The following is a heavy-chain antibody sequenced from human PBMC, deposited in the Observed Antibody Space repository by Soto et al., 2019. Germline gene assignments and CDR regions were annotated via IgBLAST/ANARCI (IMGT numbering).Heavy chain of an antibody. CDR1: GGSISSYY. J-gene: IGHJ4*02. D-gene: IGHD3-3*02. CDR2: IYYSGST. Sequence: QVQLQESGPGLVKPSETLSLTCTVSGGSISSYYWSWIRQPPGKGLEWIGYIYYSGSTNYNPSLKSRVTISVDTSKNRFSLKLSSVTAADTGVYYCERSRIFGSGLYYFDYWGQGTLVTVSS. CDR3: ERSRIFGSGLYYFDY. V-gene: IGHV4-59*01.